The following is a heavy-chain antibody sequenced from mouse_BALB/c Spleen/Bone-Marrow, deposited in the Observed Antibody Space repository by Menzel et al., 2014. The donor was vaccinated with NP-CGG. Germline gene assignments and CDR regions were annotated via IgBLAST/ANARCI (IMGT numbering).Heavy chain of an antibody. Sequence: QVQLQQSGAELVRPGTSVQVSCKASGYASTNYWIDWIKQRPGQGLEWIGVINPGSGGANYNEKFKGKATLTADKSSSTAYIQFSSLTSDDSAVYFCARELGRRAMDYWGQGTSVTVSS. D-gene: IGHD4-1*01. CDR3: ARELGRRAMDY. CDR1: GYASTNYW. V-gene: IGHV1-54*01. CDR2: INPGSGGA. J-gene: IGHJ4*01.